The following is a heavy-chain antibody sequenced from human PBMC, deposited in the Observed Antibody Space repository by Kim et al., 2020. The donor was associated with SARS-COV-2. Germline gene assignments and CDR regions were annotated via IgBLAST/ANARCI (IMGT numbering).Heavy chain of an antibody. V-gene: IGHV4-31*03. CDR1: GGSISSGDYY. CDR3: ARGSIAKYYFGMDV. CDR2: IYYSGST. D-gene: IGHD2-15*01. Sequence: SETLSLTCSVSGGSISSGDYYWSWIRQHPGKGLEWIGYIYYSGSTYYNSSLKSRVIISVDTSKNQFSLTLSSVTAADTAVFYCARGSIAKYYFGMDVWG. J-gene: IGHJ6*02.